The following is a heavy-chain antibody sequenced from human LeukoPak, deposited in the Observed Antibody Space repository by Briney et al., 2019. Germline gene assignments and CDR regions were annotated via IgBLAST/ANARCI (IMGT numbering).Heavy chain of an antibody. D-gene: IGHD3-3*01. Sequence: GGSLRLSCAAPGFTFSSYGMHWVRQAPGKGLEWVAVIWYDGSNKYYADSVKGRFTISRDNSKNTLYLQMNSLRAEDTAVYYCAKSWGGSTSYFDYWGQGTLVTVSS. CDR1: GFTFSSYG. J-gene: IGHJ4*02. V-gene: IGHV3-33*06. CDR2: IWYDGSNK. CDR3: AKSWGGSTSYFDY.